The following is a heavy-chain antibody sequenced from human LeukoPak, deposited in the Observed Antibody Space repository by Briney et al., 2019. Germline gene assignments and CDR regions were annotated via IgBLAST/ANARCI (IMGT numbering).Heavy chain of an antibody. CDR3: AREWPVYYYYYYMDV. D-gene: IGHD6-19*01. Sequence: PSETLSLTCTVSGGSISSGSYSWSWIRQPAGKGLEWIGRIYTSGSTNYNPSLKSRVTISVDTSKNQFSLKLSSVTAADTAVYYCAREWPVYYYYYYMDVWGKGTTVTVSS. CDR1: GGSISSGSYS. CDR2: IYTSGST. V-gene: IGHV4-61*02. J-gene: IGHJ6*03.